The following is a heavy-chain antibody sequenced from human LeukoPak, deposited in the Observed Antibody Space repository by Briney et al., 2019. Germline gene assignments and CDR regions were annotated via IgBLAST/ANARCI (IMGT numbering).Heavy chain of an antibody. CDR3: ARKFVSDGDPFDY. D-gene: IGHD4-17*01. CDR1: GGSISSSNW. V-gene: IGHV4-4*02. CDR2: IYHSGST. Sequence: SGTLSLTCAVSGGSISSSNWWSWVRQPPGRGLEWTGEIYHSGSTNYNPSLKSRVTISVDKSKNQFSLKLSSVTAADTAVYYCARKFVSDGDPFDYWGQGTLVTVSS. J-gene: IGHJ4*02.